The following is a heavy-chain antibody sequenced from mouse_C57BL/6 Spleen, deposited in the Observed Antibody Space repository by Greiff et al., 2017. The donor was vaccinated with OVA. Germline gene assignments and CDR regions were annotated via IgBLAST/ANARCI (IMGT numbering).Heavy chain of an antibody. CDR3: ARTMAVVAPYYAMDY. J-gene: IGHJ4*01. CDR2: IDPSDSET. Sequence: QVQLQQPGAELVRPGSSVKLSCKASGYTFTSYWVHWVKQRPIQGLEWIGNIDPSDSETHYNQKFKDKATLTVDKSSSTAYMQLSSLTSEDSAVYYCARTMAVVAPYYAMDYWGQGTSVTVSS. D-gene: IGHD1-1*01. V-gene: IGHV1-52*01. CDR1: GYTFTSYW.